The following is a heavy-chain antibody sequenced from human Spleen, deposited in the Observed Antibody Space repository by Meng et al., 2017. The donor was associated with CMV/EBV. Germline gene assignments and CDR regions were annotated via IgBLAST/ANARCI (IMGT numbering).Heavy chain of an antibody. V-gene: IGHV1-2*02. J-gene: IGHJ4*02. Sequence: ASVKVSCKASGSTFTVYYTHWVRQAPGQGLEWMGWINPNSGGTNYAQKFQGRVTMTRDTSISTAYMELSRLRSDDTAVYYCAIFGQSLEPGHWGQGTLVTVSS. CDR1: GSTFTVYY. D-gene: IGHD1-1*01. CDR3: AIFGQSLEPGH. CDR2: INPNSGGT.